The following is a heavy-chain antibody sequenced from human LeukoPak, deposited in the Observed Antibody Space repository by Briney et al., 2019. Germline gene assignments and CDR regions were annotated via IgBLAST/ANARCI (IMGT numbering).Heavy chain of an antibody. CDR1: GFTFSSYA. D-gene: IGHD3-10*01. CDR3: TTALWFGELFSGFDY. V-gene: IGHV3-15*01. Sequence: GGSLRLSCAASGFTFSSYAMSWVRQAPGKGLEWVGRIKSKTDGGTTDYAAPVKGRFTISRDDSKNTLYLQMNSLKTEDTAVYYCTTALWFGELFSGFDYWGQGTLVTVSS. J-gene: IGHJ4*02. CDR2: IKSKTDGGTT.